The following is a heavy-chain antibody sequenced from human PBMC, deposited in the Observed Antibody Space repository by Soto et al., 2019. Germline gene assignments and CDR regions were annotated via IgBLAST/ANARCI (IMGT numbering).Heavy chain of an antibody. Sequence: SETLSLTCTVSGGSISGYYWSWIRQPPGKGLEWIGYIYYSGTTDYNPSLKSRVTISVDRSKNQFSLKLNSVTAADTAVYYCARHVDSTRAYYFDYWGQGTLVTVSS. CDR2: IYYSGTT. CDR1: GGSISGYY. CDR3: ARHVDSTRAYYFDY. V-gene: IGHV4-59*01. D-gene: IGHD5-18*01. J-gene: IGHJ4*02.